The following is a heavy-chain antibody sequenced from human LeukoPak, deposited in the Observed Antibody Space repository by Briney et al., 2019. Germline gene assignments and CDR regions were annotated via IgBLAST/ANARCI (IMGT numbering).Heavy chain of an antibody. CDR1: GFTFSSYA. Sequence: GGSLRLSCAASGFTFSSYAMSWVRQAPGKGLEWVGRVKSISDGASTNYAAPVKGRFSISRDDSKNTLYLQMNSLKTEDTAVYYCTTGNKYYDISGLPEGGFWGQGTLVTVSS. J-gene: IGHJ4*02. CDR2: VKSISDGAST. CDR3: TTGNKYYDISGLPEGGF. V-gene: IGHV3-15*05. D-gene: IGHD3-22*01.